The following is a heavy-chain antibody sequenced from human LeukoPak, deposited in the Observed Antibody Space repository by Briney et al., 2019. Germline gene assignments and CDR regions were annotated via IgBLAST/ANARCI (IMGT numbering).Heavy chain of an antibody. D-gene: IGHD6-19*01. V-gene: IGHV3-53*01. CDR2: ISGGGST. J-gene: IGHJ4*02. Sequence: GGSLRLSCAASGFTVSSNYMSWVRQAPGKGLEWVSLISGGGSTYYADSVKGRFTISRDNSKNTLYLQMKSLRAEDTAVYYCANRPLNSASGWYGVDYWGQGTLVTVSS. CDR3: ANRPLNSASGWYGVDY. CDR1: GFTVSSNY.